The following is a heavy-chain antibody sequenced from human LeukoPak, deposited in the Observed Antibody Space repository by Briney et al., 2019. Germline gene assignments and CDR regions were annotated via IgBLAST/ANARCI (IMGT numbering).Heavy chain of an antibody. CDR2: IYYSGST. V-gene: IGHV4-61*01. J-gene: IGHJ4*02. Sequence: PSETLSLTCTVSGGSVSSGSYYWSWIRQPPGKGLEWIGYIYYSGSTNYNPSLKSRVTISVDTSKNQFSLKLSSVTAADTAVYYYARGLGYYGSGTEFDYWGQGTLVTVSS. CDR3: ARGLGYYGSGTEFDY. CDR1: GGSVSSGSYY. D-gene: IGHD3-10*01.